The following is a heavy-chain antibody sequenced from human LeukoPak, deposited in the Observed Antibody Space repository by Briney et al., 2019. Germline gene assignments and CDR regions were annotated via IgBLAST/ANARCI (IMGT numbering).Heavy chain of an antibody. D-gene: IGHD5-18*01. CDR3: ARDQDSIGYGENLY. Sequence: GASVKVSCKASGYSFTNYYIHWVRQAPGQGLEWMGRINTSGGGTSYAQKFQGRVTMTRDMSTSTVYMELSSLRSEDTAVYYCARDQDSIGYGENLYWGQGILVTVSS. CDR2: INTSGGGT. CDR1: GYSFTNYY. V-gene: IGHV1-46*01. J-gene: IGHJ4*02.